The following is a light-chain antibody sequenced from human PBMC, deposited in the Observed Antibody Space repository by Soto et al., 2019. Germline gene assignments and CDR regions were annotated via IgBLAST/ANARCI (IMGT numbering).Light chain of an antibody. CDR2: AAS. J-gene: IGKJ5*01. CDR1: QNIDNH. Sequence: DIQLTQSPSSLSASLGDSVSISCRASQNIDNHLHWYRQKSGKAPEVLIYAASTLRDGVSSRFSGSGYGTEFTLTIHNLQPEDFATYYCQQSSSSPPITFGQGTRL. V-gene: IGKV1-39*01. CDR3: QQSSSSPPIT.